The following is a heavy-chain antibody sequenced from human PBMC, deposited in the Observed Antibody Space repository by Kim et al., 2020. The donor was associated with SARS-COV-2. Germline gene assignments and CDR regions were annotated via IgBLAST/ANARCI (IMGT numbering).Heavy chain of an antibody. CDR1: GGSISSYY. J-gene: IGHJ4*02. D-gene: IGHD3-10*01. CDR2: MSTSGST. Sequence: SETLSLTCSVSGGSISSYYWNWIRQPAGKGLEYIGRMSTSGSTNYNPSLKSRLTMSVDTSKNQFSLKLSSVTAADTAVYYCARDLGSGIDFWGQGTLVTV. V-gene: IGHV4-4*07. CDR3: ARDLGSGIDF.